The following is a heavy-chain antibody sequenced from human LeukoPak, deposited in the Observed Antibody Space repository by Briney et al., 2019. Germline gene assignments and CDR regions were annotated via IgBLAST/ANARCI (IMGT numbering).Heavy chain of an antibody. CDR2: INHSGST. Sequence: PSETLSLTCAVYGGSFSGYYWSWIRQPPGKGLEWIGEINHSGSTNYNPSLKSRVTISVDTSKNQFSLKLSSVTAADTAVYYCARVLTTVDYWGQGTLVTVSS. V-gene: IGHV4-34*01. CDR3: ARVLTTVDY. D-gene: IGHD4-17*01. J-gene: IGHJ4*02. CDR1: GGSFSGYY.